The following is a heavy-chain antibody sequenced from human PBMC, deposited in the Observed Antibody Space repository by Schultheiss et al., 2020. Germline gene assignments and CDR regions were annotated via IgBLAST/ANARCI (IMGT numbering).Heavy chain of an antibody. CDR2: IYPGDSDT. CDR1: GYSFTSYW. D-gene: IGHD4-17*01. V-gene: IGHV5-51*01. Sequence: GGSLRLSCKGSGYSFTSYWIGWVRQMPGKGLEWMGIIYPGDSDTRYSPSFQGQITISADKSISTAYLQWSSLKASDTAMYYCARLRYGDFYYYYYGMDVWVQGTTVIVA. CDR3: ARLRYGDFYYYYYGMDV. J-gene: IGHJ6*02.